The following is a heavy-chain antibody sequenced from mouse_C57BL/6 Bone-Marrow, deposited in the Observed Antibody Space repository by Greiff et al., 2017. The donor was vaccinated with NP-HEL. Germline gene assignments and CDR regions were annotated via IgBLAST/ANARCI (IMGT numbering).Heavy chain of an antibody. CDR1: GYAFSSSW. V-gene: IGHV1-82*01. D-gene: IGHD3-2*02. Sequence: QVQLQRSGPELVKPGASVKISCKASGYAFSSSWMNWVKQRPGKGLEWIGRIYPGDGDTNYNGKFKGKATLTADKSSSTAYMQLSSLTSEDSAVYFCARGTAQATLYAMDYWGQGTSVTVSS. CDR2: IYPGDGDT. CDR3: ARGTAQATLYAMDY. J-gene: IGHJ4*01.